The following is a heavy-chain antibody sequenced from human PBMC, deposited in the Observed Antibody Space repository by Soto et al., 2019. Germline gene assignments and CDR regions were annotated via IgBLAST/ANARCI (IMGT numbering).Heavy chain of an antibody. CDR1: GGTFSSYT. D-gene: IGHD5-12*01. V-gene: IGHV1-69*12. CDR2: IIPIFGTA. J-gene: IGHJ2*01. CDR3: ARGNHRWLQLWYFDL. Sequence: QVQLVQSGAEVKKPGSSVTVSCKASGGTFSSYTISWVRQAPGQGLEWMGGIIPIFGTANYAQKFQGRVTITADESTNTSYMELSSLRSEDTALYYCARGNHRWLQLWYFDLWGRGTLVTVSS.